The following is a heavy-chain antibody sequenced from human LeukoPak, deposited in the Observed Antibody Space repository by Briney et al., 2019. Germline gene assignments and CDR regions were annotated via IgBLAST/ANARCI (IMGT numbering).Heavy chain of an antibody. Sequence: SVKVSCKASGGTFNSHAISWVRQAPGQGLQWMGRFIPIFGTANYAQKFQGRVSITTDASTSTAYMQLSSLRFDDTAVYHCARDLGITGTYDNHCFDYWGQGTLVTVSS. D-gene: IGHD1-20*01. J-gene: IGHJ4*02. V-gene: IGHV1-69*05. CDR3: ARDLGITGTYDNHCFDY. CDR2: FIPIFGTA. CDR1: GGTFNSHA.